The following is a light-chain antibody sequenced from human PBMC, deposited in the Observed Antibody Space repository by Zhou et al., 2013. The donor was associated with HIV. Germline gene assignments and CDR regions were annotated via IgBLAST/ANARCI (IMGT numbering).Light chain of an antibody. CDR3: QQYNNWPPLT. CDR1: QNINNN. V-gene: IGKV3-15*01. CDR2: DGS. J-gene: IGKJ4*01. Sequence: EIVLTQSPATLSVSPGERATLSCRARQNINNNLAWYQQKPGQAPRLLIYDGSTRATGIPARFSGSGSGTEFTLTISSLQSEDFAIYYCQQYNNWPPLTFGGGTKVAIK.